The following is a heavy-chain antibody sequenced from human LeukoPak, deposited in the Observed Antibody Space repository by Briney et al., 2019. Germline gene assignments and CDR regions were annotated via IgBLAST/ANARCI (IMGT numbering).Heavy chain of an antibody. V-gene: IGHV1-8*03. CDR2: MNPNSGNT. Sequence: ASVKVSCKASGYTFTSYDINWVRQATGQGLEWMGWMNPNSGNTGYAQKFQGRVTITRNTSISTAYMELSSLRSEDTAVYYCARGSGGRYSSSWYFDYWGQGTLVTVSS. D-gene: IGHD6-13*01. CDR3: ARGSGGRYSSSWYFDY. J-gene: IGHJ4*02. CDR1: GYTFTSYD.